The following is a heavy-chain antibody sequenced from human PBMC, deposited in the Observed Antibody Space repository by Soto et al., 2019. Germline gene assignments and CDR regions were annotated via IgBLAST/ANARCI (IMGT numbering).Heavy chain of an antibody. D-gene: IGHD2-21*01. CDR2: IYDSWSS. Sequence: PSESLSLTSTLAGGSISSGDYFWSWIRQSPGKGLQWIGYIYDSWSSYYNPSLKSRVTMSVDTSKNQFSLKLSSVTAADTAVYYCARDLAYPSGAWFDPWGQGTLVTVS. J-gene: IGHJ5*02. V-gene: IGHV4-30-4*02. CDR3: ARDLAYPSGAWFDP. CDR1: GGSISSGDYF.